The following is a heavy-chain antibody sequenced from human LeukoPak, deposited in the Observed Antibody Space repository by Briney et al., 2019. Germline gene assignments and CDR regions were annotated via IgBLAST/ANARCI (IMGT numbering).Heavy chain of an antibody. J-gene: IGHJ3*02. CDR2: SHYSGST. V-gene: IGHV4-59*01. D-gene: IGHD1-26*01. CDR1: GGPIRSFY. Sequence: KPSGTPSLPRTVSGGPIRSFYRGWIREPPGKGFEWIGDSHYSGSTNYYPSLKSRATISVDTSKNQFSLKLSSVTAADTAVYYCGRNNNFVGSTNNDAFDIWGQGTMVTVSS. CDR3: GRNNNFVGSTNNDAFDI.